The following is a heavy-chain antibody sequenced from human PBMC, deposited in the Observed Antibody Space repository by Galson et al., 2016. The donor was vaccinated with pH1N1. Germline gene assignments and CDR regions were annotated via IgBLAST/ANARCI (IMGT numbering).Heavy chain of an antibody. CDR2: IYPSDSDT. CDR3: ARGSGSPDPYYYSGMDV. D-gene: IGHD3-10*01. J-gene: IGHJ6*02. Sequence: QSGAEVKKPGKSLKISCKGSGYSFTNYWIGWVRQMPGKGLEWMGIIYPSDSDTRYSPSFQGQVTISADKSISTAYLQRNSLKASDTAIYYCARGSGSPDPYYYSGMDVWGQGTTVTVSS. CDR1: GYSFTNYW. V-gene: IGHV5-51*01.